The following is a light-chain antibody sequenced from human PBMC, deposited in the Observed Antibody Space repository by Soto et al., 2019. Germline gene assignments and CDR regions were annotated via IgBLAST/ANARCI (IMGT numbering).Light chain of an antibody. CDR1: QDITKY. J-gene: IGKJ4*01. CDR3: QQVDRTPLT. CDR2: SAS. Sequence: DIQLTQSPSFLSASIGDRVSLSCRASQDITKYLAWFHQKPGRAPKLLIYSASTLHIGVPARFSGGGSGTEFTHTINSLQAEDFATYYCQQVDRTPLTFGGGTKVEIK. V-gene: IGKV1-9*01.